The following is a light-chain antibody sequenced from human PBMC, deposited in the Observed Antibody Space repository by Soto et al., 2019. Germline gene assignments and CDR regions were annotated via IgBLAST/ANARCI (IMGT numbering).Light chain of an antibody. V-gene: IGKV3-11*01. Sequence: EIVLTQSPATLSLSPGERATLSCRASQSVSSYLVWYQQKPGQAPRVLISDASNRATGIPARFSGSGSGTDFTLTISSLEPEDFAVYYCQQRTNSPVTFGEGTKVEMK. CDR2: DAS. J-gene: IGKJ4*01. CDR3: QQRTNSPVT. CDR1: QSVSSY.